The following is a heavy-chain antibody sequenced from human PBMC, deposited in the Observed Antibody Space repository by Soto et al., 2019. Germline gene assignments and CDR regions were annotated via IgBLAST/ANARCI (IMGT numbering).Heavy chain of an antibody. CDR3: ARGITIFGVTNWFDP. CDR2: IYHSGST. Sequence: SETLSLTCSVSGCSISSSNWWSWVRQPPGKGLEWIGEIYHSGSTNYNPSLKSRVTISVDKSKNQFSLKLSSVTAADTAVYYCARGITIFGVTNWFDPWGQGTLVTVSS. D-gene: IGHD3-3*01. CDR1: GCSISSSNW. J-gene: IGHJ5*02. V-gene: IGHV4-4*02.